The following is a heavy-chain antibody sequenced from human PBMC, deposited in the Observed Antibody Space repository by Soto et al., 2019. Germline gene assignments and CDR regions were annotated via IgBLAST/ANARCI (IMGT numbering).Heavy chain of an antibody. CDR2: ISANGQGI. CDR3: AKDRNYPRDQFHN. V-gene: IGHV3-23*01. CDR1: GFTFNNYA. Sequence: GGSLRLSCAASGFTFNNYAMSWVRQAPGKGLEWVSAISANGQGIYYADSVKGRFVISRDSSKNTVFLHMDSLTAEDTAVYYCAKDRNYPRDQFHNWGQGTLVTVSS. D-gene: IGHD1-7*01. J-gene: IGHJ4*02.